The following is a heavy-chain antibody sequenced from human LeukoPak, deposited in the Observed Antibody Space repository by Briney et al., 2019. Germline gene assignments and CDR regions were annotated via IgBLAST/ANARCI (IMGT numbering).Heavy chain of an antibody. V-gene: IGHV3-48*01. J-gene: IGHJ4*02. CDR3: ARDLRSRFLEWLTHFDY. CDR2: ISSSSSTI. CDR1: GFTFSSYS. D-gene: IGHD3-3*01. Sequence: GGSLRLSCAASGFTFSSYSMNWVRQAPGKGLEWVSYISSSSSTIYYADSVKGRFTISRDNAKNSLYLQMNSLRAEGTAVYYCARDLRSRFLEWLTHFDYWGQGTLVTVSS.